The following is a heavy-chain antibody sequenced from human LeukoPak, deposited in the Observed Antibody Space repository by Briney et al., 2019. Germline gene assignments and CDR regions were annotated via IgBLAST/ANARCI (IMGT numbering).Heavy chain of an antibody. J-gene: IGHJ4*02. CDR1: GFTFSSYA. CDR2: ISGGGGGT. D-gene: IGHD6-13*01. V-gene: IGHV3-23*01. CDR3: AKDHFSSWTAGSSWPNNFDY. Sequence: GRSLRLSCEASGFTFSSYAMSWVRQLPGKGLEWVSAISGGGGGTYYVDSVKGRFTISRDNSKNTLYLQMSSLRAGDTAVYYCAKDHFSSWTAGSSWPNNFDYWGQGTLVTVSS.